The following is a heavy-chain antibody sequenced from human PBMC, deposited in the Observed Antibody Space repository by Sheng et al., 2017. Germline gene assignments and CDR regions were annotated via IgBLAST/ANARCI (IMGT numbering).Heavy chain of an antibody. CDR1: GYTFTNYW. J-gene: IGHJ3*02. Sequence: EVQLVQSGAEVKKPGESLKISCKGSGYTFTNYWIAWVRQMPGKGLEWMGIIFPGDSDTRYSPSFQGQVTISVDKSISGAYLQWSSLKASDSGMYYCARVLQSHMLEDAFETWGQGTVVTVVS. CDR3: ARVLQSHMLEDAFET. V-gene: IGHV5-51*06. D-gene: IGHD3-10*02. CDR2: IFPGDSDT.